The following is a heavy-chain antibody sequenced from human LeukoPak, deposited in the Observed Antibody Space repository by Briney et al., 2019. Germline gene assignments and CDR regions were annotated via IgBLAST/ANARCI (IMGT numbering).Heavy chain of an antibody. Sequence: PGGSLRLSCAASGFTFSSYGMHWVRQAPGKGLEWVADIWYDGSNKYYADSVKGRFTISRDNSKNTLYLQMNSLRAEDTAVYYCAKELAYDFWSGYYIGNAFDIWGQGTMVTVSS. J-gene: IGHJ3*02. CDR2: IWYDGSNK. CDR3: AKELAYDFWSGYYIGNAFDI. V-gene: IGHV3-33*06. D-gene: IGHD3-3*01. CDR1: GFTFSSYG.